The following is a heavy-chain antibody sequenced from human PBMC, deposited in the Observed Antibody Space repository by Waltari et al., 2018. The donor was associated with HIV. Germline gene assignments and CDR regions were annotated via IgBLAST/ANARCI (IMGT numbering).Heavy chain of an antibody. CDR1: GASFRDYY. J-gene: IGHJ6*02. CDR2: VNAVGGV. CDR3: ARGRWRNRGPLPMDV. V-gene: IGHV4-34*02. Sequence: QVRLQQWGTGLLKSSETLSRTCAVYGASFRDYYWNWIRQSPGLGLQWIGEVNAVGGVRYSRAFRSRVSMSMDVSKNQFSLNLTSVTAADTAVYYCARGRWRNRGPLPMDVWAPGAMVIVSS. D-gene: IGHD3-10*01.